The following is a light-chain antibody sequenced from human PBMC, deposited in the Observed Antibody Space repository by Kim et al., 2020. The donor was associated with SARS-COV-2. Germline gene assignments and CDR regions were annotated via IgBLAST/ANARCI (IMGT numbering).Light chain of an antibody. CDR3: GSYASSGTYV. Sequence: QSALTQPASVSGSPGQSITISCTGTSGDVGGYNFVSWFQQHPGKAPKLIISDVTMRPSGVSNRFSGSKSGNTASLTISGLQAEDESDYYCGSYASSGTYVFGTGTKVTVL. CDR1: SGDVGGYNF. V-gene: IGLV2-14*03. J-gene: IGLJ1*01. CDR2: DVT.